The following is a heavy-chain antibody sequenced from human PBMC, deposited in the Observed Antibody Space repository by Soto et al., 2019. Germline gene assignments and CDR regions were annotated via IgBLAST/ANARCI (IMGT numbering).Heavy chain of an antibody. D-gene: IGHD3-10*01. Sequence: SETLSLTCAVYGGSFSGYYWSWIRQPPGKGLEWIGEINHSGSTNYNPSLKSRVTISVDTSKNQFSLKLSSVTAADTAVYYCARGNTMVRGVSVLSYYYGMDVWGQGTTVTVS. CDR3: ARGNTMVRGVSVLSYYYGMDV. V-gene: IGHV4-34*01. CDR2: INHSGST. CDR1: GGSFSGYY. J-gene: IGHJ6*02.